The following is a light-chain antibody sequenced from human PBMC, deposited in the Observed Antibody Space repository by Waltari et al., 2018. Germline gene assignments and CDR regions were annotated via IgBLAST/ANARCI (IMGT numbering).Light chain of an antibody. Sequence: EIVLTKSPATLSVSRGERATLSCRASQSVGSYLGWYQQKPGQAPRLLIYDASNRATGIPARFSGGGSGTDFTLTISSLEPEDFAVYYCQQRSNWPLTFGGGTKVEIK. J-gene: IGKJ4*01. CDR1: QSVGSY. V-gene: IGKV3-11*01. CDR2: DAS. CDR3: QQRSNWPLT.